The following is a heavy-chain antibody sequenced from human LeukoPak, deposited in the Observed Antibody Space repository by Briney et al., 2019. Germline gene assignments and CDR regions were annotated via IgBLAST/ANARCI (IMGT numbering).Heavy chain of an antibody. D-gene: IGHD5-18*01. CDR2: IYYTGSA. V-gene: IGHV4-39*01. J-gene: IGHJ4*02. CDR1: GGSISSSSYY. Sequence: SETLSLTCTVSGGSISSSSYYWGWIRQPPGKGLEWIGSIYYTGSAYYNPSLKSRVTMSVDTSKNQFSLRLSSVTAADTAVYSCARHPERYSYFDYWGQGTLITVSS. CDR3: ARHPERYSYFDY.